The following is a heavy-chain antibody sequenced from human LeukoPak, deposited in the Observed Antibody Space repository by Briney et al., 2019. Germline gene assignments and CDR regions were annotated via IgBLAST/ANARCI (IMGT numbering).Heavy chain of an antibody. D-gene: IGHD1-26*01. J-gene: IGHJ4*02. CDR2: ISSSSGYI. Sequence: PGGSLRLSCAASGFTFSIYNMNWVRQTPGKGLEWVSLISSSSGYIYYTDSVKGRFTISRDNAKNSLYLQMNSLRAEDSAVYYCARGSEWEPLYYFAYWGQGSLVTVSS. CDR1: GFTFSIYN. V-gene: IGHV3-21*06. CDR3: ARGSEWEPLYYFAY.